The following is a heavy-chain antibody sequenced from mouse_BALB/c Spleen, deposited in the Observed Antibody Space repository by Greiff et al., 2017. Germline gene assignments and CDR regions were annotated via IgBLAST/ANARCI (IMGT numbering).Heavy chain of an antibody. CDR2: SRNKANDYTT. D-gene: IGHD3-2*01. J-gene: IGHJ2*01. CDR1: GFTFSDFY. Sequence: EVQGVESGGGLVQPGGSLRLSCATSGFTFSDFYMEWVRQPPGKRLEWIAASRNKANDYTTEYSASVKGRFIVSRDTSQSILYLQMNALRAEDTAIYYCARAPRQLGPYYFDYWGQGTTLTVSS. CDR3: ARAPRQLGPYYFDY. V-gene: IGHV7-1*02.